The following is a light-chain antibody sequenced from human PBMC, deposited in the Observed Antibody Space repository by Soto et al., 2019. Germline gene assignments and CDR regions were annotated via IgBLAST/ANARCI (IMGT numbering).Light chain of an antibody. CDR3: AAWDDTLNGPV. CDR1: GSNIGSNT. J-gene: IGLJ2*01. CDR2: SNN. V-gene: IGLV1-44*01. Sequence: QSVLTQPPSASGTPGQRVTISCSGSGSNIGSNTVNWYQQFPATAPKLLIYSNNQRPSGVPDRFSGSKSGTSASLAISGLQSEDEADYYCAAWDDTLNGPVFGGGTKVTVL.